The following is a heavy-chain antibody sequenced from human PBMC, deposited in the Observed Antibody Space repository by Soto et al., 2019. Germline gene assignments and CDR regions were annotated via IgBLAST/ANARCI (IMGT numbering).Heavy chain of an antibody. Sequence: EVQLVESGGGLVQPGGSLRLSCAASGFSWSGYWMSWVRQAPGKGLEWVANMNQDGSESDYVGSVKGRFTFTRDNAKNSLYLQMNSLRAEDTAVYYCARLSTSAGRRDLACWGQGTLVTVSS. CDR1: GFSWSGYW. J-gene: IGHJ4*02. CDR2: MNQDGSES. CDR3: ARLSTSAGRRDLAC. V-gene: IGHV3-7*01.